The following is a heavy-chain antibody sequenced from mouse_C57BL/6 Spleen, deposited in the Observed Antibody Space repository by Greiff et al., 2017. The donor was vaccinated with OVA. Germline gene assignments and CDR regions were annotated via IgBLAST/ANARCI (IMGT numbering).Heavy chain of an antibody. CDR3: GTVAGRKAMDY. Sequence: QVQLQQPGAELVMPGASVKLSCKASGYTFTSYWMHWVKQRPGQGLEWIGEIDPSDSYTNYNQKFKGKSTLTVDKSSSTAYMQLSSLTSEDSAVCYCGTVAGRKAMDYWGQGTSVTVSS. D-gene: IGHD4-1*01. J-gene: IGHJ4*01. CDR1: GYTFTSYW. CDR2: IDPSDSYT. V-gene: IGHV1-69*01.